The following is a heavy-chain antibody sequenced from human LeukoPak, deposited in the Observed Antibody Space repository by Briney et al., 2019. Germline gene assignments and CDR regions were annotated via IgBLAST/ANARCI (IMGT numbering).Heavy chain of an antibody. D-gene: IGHD2-2*01. J-gene: IGHJ5*02. Sequence: GGSLRLSCAASGFTPSSYWMHWVRHAPGKGRGWVSPTNSDGRSTSYADSVKGRFTISRDHAKNTLYLQMNSLRAEDTAVYYCAILGYCSSTSCREGFDPWGQGTLVTVSS. CDR3: AILGYCSSTSCREGFDP. CDR1: GFTPSSYW. CDR2: TNSDGRST. V-gene: IGHV3-74*01.